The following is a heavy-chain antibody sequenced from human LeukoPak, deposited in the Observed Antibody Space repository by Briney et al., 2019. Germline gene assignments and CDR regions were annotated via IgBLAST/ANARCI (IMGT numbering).Heavy chain of an antibody. Sequence: PGGSLRLSCAASGFTFSSYGMHWVRQAPGKGLEWVAVISYDGSNKYYADSVKGRFTISRDNSKNTLYLQMNSLRAEDTAVYYCAKDRAGNGSLIGHFDYWGQGTLVTVSS. CDR3: AKDRAGNGSLIGHFDY. J-gene: IGHJ4*02. CDR1: GFTFSSYG. D-gene: IGHD1-26*01. CDR2: ISYDGSNK. V-gene: IGHV3-30*18.